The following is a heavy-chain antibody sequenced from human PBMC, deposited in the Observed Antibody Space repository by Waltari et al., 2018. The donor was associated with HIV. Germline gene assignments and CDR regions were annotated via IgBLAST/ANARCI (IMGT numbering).Heavy chain of an antibody. CDR3: ARDSRGTSWSLNWFDP. Sequence: EVQLVDSGGGLVKPGGSLRLSCAASGFTFSAHSMNWFRQSPGKGLEWVSSISSSGSFIYYADSVKGRFTISRDNAQNSMYLQMNNLRADDSAMYYCARDSRGTSWSLNWFDPWGQGTLVTVSS. CDR1: GFTFSAHS. CDR2: ISSSGSFI. J-gene: IGHJ5*02. D-gene: IGHD6-13*01. V-gene: IGHV3-21*02.